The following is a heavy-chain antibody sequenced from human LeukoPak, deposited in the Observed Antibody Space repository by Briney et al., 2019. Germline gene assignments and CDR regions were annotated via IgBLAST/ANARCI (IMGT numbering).Heavy chain of an antibody. J-gene: IGHJ4*02. D-gene: IGHD6-19*01. CDR2: INPNSGNT. V-gene: IGHV1-8*03. CDR1: GYTFTGYY. Sequence: ASVKVSCKASGYTFTGYYIHWVRQAPGQGLQWMGWINPNSGNTGYAQKFQGRVTITRNTSISTAYKELSSLRSEDTAVYYCARVSFRRIAVAGALSYWGQGTLVTVSS. CDR3: ARVSFRRIAVAGALSY.